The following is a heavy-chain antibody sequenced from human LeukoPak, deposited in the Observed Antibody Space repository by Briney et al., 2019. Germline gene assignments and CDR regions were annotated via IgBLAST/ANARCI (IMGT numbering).Heavy chain of an antibody. D-gene: IGHD5-24*01. CDR2: ISYDGSNK. Sequence: GGSLRLSCAASGFTFSSYAMHWVRQAPGKGLEWVAVISYDGSNKYYADSVKGRFTISRDNSKNTLYLQMNSLRAEDTAVYYCARGIGMWLQSDLDYWGQGTLVTVSS. CDR3: ARGIGMWLQSDLDY. CDR1: GFTFSSYA. J-gene: IGHJ4*02. V-gene: IGHV3-30-3*01.